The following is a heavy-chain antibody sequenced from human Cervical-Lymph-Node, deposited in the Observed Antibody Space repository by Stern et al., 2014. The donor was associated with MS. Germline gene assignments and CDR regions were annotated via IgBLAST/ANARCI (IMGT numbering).Heavy chain of an antibody. Sequence: QLQLQESGPGLVKPSQTLSLSCSVSGDSVNSGSYYLTWVRQQPGPGLEWIGYIHYSGTTYYTPSLQSRLTISVDTSKNWSSLKLTSVTAADTAVYYCARDRGYCSSTSCTDALDIWGQGTRVTVSS. J-gene: IGHJ3*02. V-gene: IGHV4-31*03. D-gene: IGHD2-2*01. CDR3: ARDRGYCSSTSCTDALDI. CDR1: GDSVNSGSYY. CDR2: IHYSGTT.